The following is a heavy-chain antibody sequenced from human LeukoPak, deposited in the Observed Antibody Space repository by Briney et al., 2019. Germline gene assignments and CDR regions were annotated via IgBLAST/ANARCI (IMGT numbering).Heavy chain of an antibody. CDR3: AGDIAAINIPGFRLAP. V-gene: IGHV4-59*08. CDR2: ISYSGIT. J-gene: IGHJ5*02. CDR1: GGSISNDF. D-gene: IGHD6-13*01. Sequence: SETLSLTCTVSGGSISNDFWSWIRQPPGKGLEWIGYISYSGITNYNPSLKSRVNKPADTSKNRFSLRLRSVTAADTAVYFCAGDIAAINIPGFRLAPWGQGTLVTVSS.